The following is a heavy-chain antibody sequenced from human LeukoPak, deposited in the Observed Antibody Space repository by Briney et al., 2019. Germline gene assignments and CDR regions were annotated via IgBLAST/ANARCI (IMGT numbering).Heavy chain of an antibody. Sequence: ASVKVSCKASGYSFTDYYIHWVRQAPGQGLEWMGWINPNSGGTNSAQKFQGRVSMTRDTSINTAYMEMRRLRSDDTAVYYCARGRLGFCGGGSCSDFDYWGQGTLVSVSS. J-gene: IGHJ4*02. V-gene: IGHV1-2*02. CDR2: INPNSGGT. CDR1: GYSFTDYY. D-gene: IGHD2-15*01. CDR3: ARGRLGFCGGGSCSDFDY.